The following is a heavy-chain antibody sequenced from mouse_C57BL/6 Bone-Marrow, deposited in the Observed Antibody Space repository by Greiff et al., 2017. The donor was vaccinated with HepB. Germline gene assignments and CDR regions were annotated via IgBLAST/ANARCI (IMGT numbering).Heavy chain of an antibody. CDR1: GYTFTGYW. J-gene: IGHJ2*01. Sequence: QVQLQQSGAELMKPGASVKLSCKATGYTFTGYWIEWVKKRPGHGLEWIGEILPGSGSTNYHEKFKGKATFTADTSSNPAYMQLSSLTTEDSAIYYCASLLLRYYFDYWGQGTTLTVSS. V-gene: IGHV1-9*01. CDR3: ASLLLRYYFDY. D-gene: IGHD1-1*01. CDR2: ILPGSGST.